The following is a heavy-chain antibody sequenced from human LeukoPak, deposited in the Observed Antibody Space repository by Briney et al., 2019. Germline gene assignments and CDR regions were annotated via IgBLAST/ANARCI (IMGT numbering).Heavy chain of an antibody. CDR1: GYTLTELS. Sequence: ASVKVSCKVSGYTLTELSMHWVRQAPGKGLEWMGGFDPEDGETIYAQKFQGRVTMTEDTSTDTAYMELSSLRSEDTAVYYCARDWTTVTLFRQDHNWFDPWGQGTLVTVSS. J-gene: IGHJ5*02. CDR3: ARDWTTVTLFRQDHNWFDP. D-gene: IGHD4-17*01. V-gene: IGHV1-24*01. CDR2: FDPEDGET.